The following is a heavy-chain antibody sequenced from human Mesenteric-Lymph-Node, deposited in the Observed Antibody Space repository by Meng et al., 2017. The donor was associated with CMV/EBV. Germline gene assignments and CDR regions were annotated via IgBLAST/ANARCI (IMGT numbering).Heavy chain of an antibody. D-gene: IGHD3-3*01. CDR3: ARASGPLITIFGVVTGADFY. CDR1: GFTFSSYG. Sequence: GGSLRLSCAAFGFTFSSYGMHWVRQAPGKGLEWVAFVRSDEYNKYYADSVEGRFTISRDNSKNTLYLQMNSLTTEDTAVYYCARASGPLITIFGVVTGADFYWGQGTLVTVSS. V-gene: IGHV3-30*02. J-gene: IGHJ4*02. CDR2: VRSDEYNK.